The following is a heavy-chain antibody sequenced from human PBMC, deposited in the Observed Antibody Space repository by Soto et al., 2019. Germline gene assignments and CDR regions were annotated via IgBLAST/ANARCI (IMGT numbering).Heavy chain of an antibody. CDR3: ARDTGLVDYGGNSDYYGMDV. CDR2: ISSSGSTI. J-gene: IGHJ6*02. V-gene: IGHV3-11*01. D-gene: IGHD4-17*01. CDR1: VYTLSDYY. Sequence: GGTLRLSCAASVYTLSDYYMSWISQAPGKGLEWVSYISSSGSTIYYADSVKGRFTISRDNAKNSLYLQMNSLRAEDTAVYYCARDTGLVDYGGNSDYYGMDVWGQGTTVTVS.